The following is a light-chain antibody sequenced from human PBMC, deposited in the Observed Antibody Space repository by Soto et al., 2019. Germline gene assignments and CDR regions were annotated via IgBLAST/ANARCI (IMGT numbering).Light chain of an antibody. CDR2: LNSDGSH. Sequence: QSVLTQSPSASASLGASVKLTCTLSSGHSSDAIAWHQQQPEKGPRYLMKLNSDGSHSKGDAIPDRFSGSCSGAERHLTICSLPYEDADDYCWQNGGTGIHYVFGTGTKLTVL. V-gene: IGLV4-69*01. CDR1: SGHSSDA. J-gene: IGLJ1*01. CDR3: QNGGTGIHYV.